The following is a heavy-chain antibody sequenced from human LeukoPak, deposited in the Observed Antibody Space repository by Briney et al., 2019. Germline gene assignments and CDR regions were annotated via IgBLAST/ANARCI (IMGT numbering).Heavy chain of an antibody. D-gene: IGHD2-2*01. V-gene: IGHV4-4*07. CDR2: IYTSGST. J-gene: IGHJ3*02. CDR3: AGYCSSTSCLGAFDI. CDR1: GGSISSYY. Sequence: SETLSLTCTVSGGSISSYYWSWIRQPAGKGLEWIGRIYTSGSTNYNPSLKSRVTISVDTSKNQFSLKLSSVTAADTAVYYCAGYCSSTSCLGAFDIWGQGTMVTVSS.